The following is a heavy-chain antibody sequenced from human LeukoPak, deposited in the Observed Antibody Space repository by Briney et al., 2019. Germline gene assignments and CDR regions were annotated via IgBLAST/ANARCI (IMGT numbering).Heavy chain of an antibody. V-gene: IGHV3-23*01. CDR1: GFTFSSYA. J-gene: IGHJ4*02. Sequence: GRSLRLSCAASGFTFSSYAMSWVRQAPGKGLEWVSAISGSGGSTYYADSVKGRFTISRDNSKNTLYLQMNSLRAEDTAVYYCAKDVAARPGYFDYWGQGTLVTVSS. CDR2: ISGSGGST. D-gene: IGHD6-6*01. CDR3: AKDVAARPGYFDY.